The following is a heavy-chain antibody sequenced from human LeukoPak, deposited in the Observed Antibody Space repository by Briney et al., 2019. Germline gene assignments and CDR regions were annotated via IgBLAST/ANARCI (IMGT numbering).Heavy chain of an antibody. D-gene: IGHD1-26*01. CDR3: ARDSGNSGSYFPSDY. CDR1: GFTFSSYN. J-gene: IGHJ4*02. V-gene: IGHV3-21*01. CDR2: ISSSSSYI. Sequence: PGGSLRLSCAASGFTFSSYNMNWVRQAPGKGLEWVSSISSSSSYIYYADSVKGRFTISRDNAKNSLYLQMNSLRAEDTAVYYCARDSGNSGSYFPSDYWGQGTLSPSPQ.